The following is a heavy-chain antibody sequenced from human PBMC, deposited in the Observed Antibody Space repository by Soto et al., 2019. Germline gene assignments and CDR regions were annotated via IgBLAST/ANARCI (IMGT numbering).Heavy chain of an antibody. V-gene: IGHV1-69*01. J-gene: IGHJ3*01. CDR3: ARLRRDWGEAFDL. CDR2: IIPVFDKA. D-gene: IGHD3-16*01. Sequence: QVQLVQSGADVKKPGSSVKVSCKTSGGSFGSSAISWVRQAPAQGLEWMGEIIPVFDKANYAQNFQDRLTITADESTGTVFIQLSSLRSADTAVYFCARLRRDWGEAFDLWGQGTFVTVSS. CDR1: GGSFGSSA.